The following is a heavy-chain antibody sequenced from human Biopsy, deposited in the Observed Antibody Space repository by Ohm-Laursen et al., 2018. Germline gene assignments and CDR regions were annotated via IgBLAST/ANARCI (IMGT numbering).Heavy chain of an antibody. Sequence: TLSLTCPVSGVSINTGGYYWTWIRQHPGTGLEWIGYIHYSGNTLYNPSLKSRLTISVDTSRNQFSLKLTSVTAADTALYYCTRAGGGKIYGLWGQGTLVIVSS. CDR1: GVSINTGGYY. CDR2: IHYSGNT. J-gene: IGHJ4*02. V-gene: IGHV4-31*03. CDR3: TRAGGGKIYGL. D-gene: IGHD3-16*01.